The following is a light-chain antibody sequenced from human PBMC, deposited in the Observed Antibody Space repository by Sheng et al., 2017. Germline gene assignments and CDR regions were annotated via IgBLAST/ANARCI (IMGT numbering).Light chain of an antibody. V-gene: IGKV3-20*01. Sequence: EIVLTQSPATLSLSPGERATLSCRASQSVSNFLAWYQQKPGQAPRLLIYGASSRATGIPDRFSGSGSGTDFTLTISRLEPEDFAVYYCQQYGSSPPSFGQGTKLEIK. CDR3: QQYGSSPPS. CDR1: QSVSNF. CDR2: GAS. J-gene: IGKJ2*03.